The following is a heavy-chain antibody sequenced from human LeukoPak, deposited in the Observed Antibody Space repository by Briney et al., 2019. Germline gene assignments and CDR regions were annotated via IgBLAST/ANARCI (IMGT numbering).Heavy chain of an antibody. CDR1: GFTFSSYN. Sequence: GGSLRLSCAASGFTFSSYNMNWVRQAPGKGLEYVSGISGNGDNTYYANSVKGRFTISRDNSKNTVYLQMGSLGAEDTAVYYCARSNTNCYCFDYWGQGTLVTVSS. V-gene: IGHV3-64*01. D-gene: IGHD2-2*01. CDR2: ISGNGDNT. CDR3: ARSNTNCYCFDY. J-gene: IGHJ4*02.